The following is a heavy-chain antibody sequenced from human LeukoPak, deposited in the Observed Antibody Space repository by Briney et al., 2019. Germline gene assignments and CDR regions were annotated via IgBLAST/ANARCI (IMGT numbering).Heavy chain of an antibody. V-gene: IGHV3-23*01. CDR3: AKDADGDTAMLIDY. CDR1: GFIFSNYA. Sequence: PGGSLRLSCAASGFIFSNYAVSWVRQAPGKGLEWVSAISGGGGSTYNTDSVKGRFTISRDNSKNTLYLQMNSLRAEDTAVYYCAKDADGDTAMLIDYWGQGTLVTVSS. CDR2: ISGGGGST. D-gene: IGHD5-18*01. J-gene: IGHJ4*02.